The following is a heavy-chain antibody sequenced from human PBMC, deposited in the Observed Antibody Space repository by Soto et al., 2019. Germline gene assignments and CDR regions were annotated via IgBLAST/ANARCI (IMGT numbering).Heavy chain of an antibody. V-gene: IGHV3-48*03. D-gene: IGHD5-12*01. CDR2: ISSSGSTI. J-gene: IGHJ4*02. CDR3: AREMATGPDY. CDR1: GFTFSSYE. Sequence: GGSLRLSCAASGFTFSSYEMNWVRQAPGKGLEWVSYISSSGSTIYYADSVKGRFTISRDNAKNSLYLQMNSLRAEDTAVYYCAREMATGPDYWGQGTLVTVSS.